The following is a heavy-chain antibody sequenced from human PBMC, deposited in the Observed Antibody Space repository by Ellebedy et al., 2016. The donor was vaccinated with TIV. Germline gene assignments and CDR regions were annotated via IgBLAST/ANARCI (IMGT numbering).Heavy chain of an antibody. J-gene: IGHJ4*02. CDR1: GFTFSSYS. V-gene: IGHV3-21*01. D-gene: IGHD6-13*01. CDR3: ASNPGIAAAGTKGDY. Sequence: GESLKISCAASGFTFSSYSMNWVRQAPGKGLEWVSSISSSSSYIYYADSVKGRFTISRDNAKNSLYLQMNSLRAEDTAVYYCASNPGIAAAGTKGDYWGQGTLVTVSS. CDR2: ISSSSSYI.